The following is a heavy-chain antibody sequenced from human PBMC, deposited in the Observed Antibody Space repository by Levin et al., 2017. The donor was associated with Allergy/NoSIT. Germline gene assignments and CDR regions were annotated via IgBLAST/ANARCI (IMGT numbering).Heavy chain of an antibody. J-gene: IGHJ4*02. CDR3: ARRVVPAAPTDY. CDR2: IYYTGST. D-gene: IGHD2-2*01. V-gene: IGHV4-39*01. CDR1: GGSISSSSYY. Sequence: SETLSLTCTVSGGSISSSSYYWGWIRQPPGKGLEWIGSIYYTGSTYYNPSLKSRVTISVDTSKNQFSLKVRSGTAADTAVDYCARRVVPAAPTDYWGQGTLVTV.